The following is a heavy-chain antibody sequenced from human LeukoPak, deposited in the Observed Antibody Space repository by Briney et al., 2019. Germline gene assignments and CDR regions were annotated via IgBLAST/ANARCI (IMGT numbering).Heavy chain of an antibody. CDR1: GLTFSSQA. D-gene: IGHD4-23*01. CDR2: IANSGGKT. CDR3: AIRPTEVKGPFDY. Sequence: GESLRLSCAASGLTFSSQAMGWVRQAPGKGLEWVSAIANSGGKTYYADSVKGRFTISRDNSRNTLYLQVNSLRVEDTAVYYCAIRPTEVKGPFDYWGQGTLVTVSS. V-gene: IGHV3-23*01. J-gene: IGHJ4*02.